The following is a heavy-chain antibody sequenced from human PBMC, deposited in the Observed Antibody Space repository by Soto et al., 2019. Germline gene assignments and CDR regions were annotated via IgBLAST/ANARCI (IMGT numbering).Heavy chain of an antibody. CDR2: ISSSSSYI. Sequence: GGFLRLSCAASGFTFSSYSMNWVRQAPGKGLEWVSSISSSSSYIYYADSVKGRFTISRDNAKNSLYLQLNSLRVEDTTVYYCARDNGDGGFDYWGQGTLVTVSS. V-gene: IGHV3-21*01. CDR3: ARDNGDGGFDY. CDR1: GFTFSSYS. D-gene: IGHD2-8*01. J-gene: IGHJ4*02.